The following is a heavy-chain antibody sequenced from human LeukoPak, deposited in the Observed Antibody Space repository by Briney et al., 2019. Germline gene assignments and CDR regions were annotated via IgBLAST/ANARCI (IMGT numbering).Heavy chain of an antibody. D-gene: IGHD6-13*01. J-gene: IGHJ5*02. V-gene: IGHV4-34*01. CDR1: GGSFSGYY. Sequence: SDTLSLTCAVYGGSFSGYYRSWIRQPPGKGLEWIGEINHSGSTNYNPSLKSRVAISVDTSKNQFSLKLSSVTAADTAVYYCARGEMAAAGQTNNWFDPWGQGTLVTVSS. CDR2: INHSGST. CDR3: ARGEMAAAGQTNNWFDP.